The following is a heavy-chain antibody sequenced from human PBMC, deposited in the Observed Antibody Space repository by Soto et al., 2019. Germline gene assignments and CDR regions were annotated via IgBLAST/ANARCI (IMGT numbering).Heavy chain of an antibody. CDR1: GYTFTSYY. CDR2: INPSGGST. Sequence: GASVKVSCKASGYTFTSYYMHWVRQAPGQGLEWMGIINPSGGSTSYAQKFQGRVTMTRDTSTSTVYMELSSLRSEDTAVYYCAREVDTAMDTGFAYYYYGMDVWGQGTTVTVSS. V-gene: IGHV1-46*01. CDR3: AREVDTAMDTGFAYYYYGMDV. J-gene: IGHJ6*02. D-gene: IGHD5-18*01.